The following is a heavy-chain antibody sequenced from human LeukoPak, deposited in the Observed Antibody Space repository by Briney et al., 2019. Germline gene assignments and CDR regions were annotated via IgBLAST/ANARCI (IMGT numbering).Heavy chain of an antibody. J-gene: IGHJ6*02. CDR2: IIPIFGTA. CDR3: ARDLTPSSSWTPYYYYGMDV. Sequence: SVTVSCKASGGTFSSYAISWVRQAPGQGLEWMGGIIPIFGTANYAQKFQGRVTITADESTSTAYMELSSLRSEDTAVYYCARDLTPSSSWTPYYYYGMDVWGQGTTVTVSS. V-gene: IGHV1-69*01. D-gene: IGHD6-13*01. CDR1: GGTFSSYA.